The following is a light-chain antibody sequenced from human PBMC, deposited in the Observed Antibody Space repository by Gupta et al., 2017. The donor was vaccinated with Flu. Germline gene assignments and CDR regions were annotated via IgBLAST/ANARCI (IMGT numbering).Light chain of an antibody. CDR2: ATS. Sequence: SPSFMSASVGDRVTITCRASQGMGRYLAWYQQKPGRAPKLLIYATSTLQSGVPSRFSGSGSGTEFTLTIDSLQPEDFANYYCEQSDTYPFTFGPGTKVDVK. CDR3: EQSDTYPFT. CDR1: QGMGRY. V-gene: IGKV1-9*01. J-gene: IGKJ3*01.